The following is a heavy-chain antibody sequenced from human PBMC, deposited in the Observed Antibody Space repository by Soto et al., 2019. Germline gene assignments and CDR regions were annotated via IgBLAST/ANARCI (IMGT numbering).Heavy chain of an antibody. V-gene: IGHV3-21*01. Sequence: GGSLRLSCAAPGFAFSTYSMSWVRQAPGKGLEWVSSLSSGSHHIYYADSVQGRFAISRDNAKNSLYLQMNSLRDEDTAVYYCATARYDSSGYYGFAHFWGQGALVTVSS. CDR1: GFAFSTYS. CDR3: ATARYDSSGYYGFAHF. D-gene: IGHD3-22*01. J-gene: IGHJ4*02. CDR2: LSSGSHHI.